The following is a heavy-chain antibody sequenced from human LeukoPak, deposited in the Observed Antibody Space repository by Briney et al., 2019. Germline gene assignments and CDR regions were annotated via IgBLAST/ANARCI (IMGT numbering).Heavy chain of an antibody. J-gene: IGHJ4*02. CDR3: ARGGTYCGGDCYSDY. CDR2: INPNSGGT. CDR1: GDTFTGYY. V-gene: IGHV1-2*02. D-gene: IGHD2-21*01. Sequence: ASVKVSCKASGDTFTGYYMHWVRQAPGQGLEWMGWINPNSGGTNYAQKFQGRVTMTRDTSISTAYMELSRLRSDDTAVYYCARGGTYCGGDCYSDYWGQGTLVTVSS.